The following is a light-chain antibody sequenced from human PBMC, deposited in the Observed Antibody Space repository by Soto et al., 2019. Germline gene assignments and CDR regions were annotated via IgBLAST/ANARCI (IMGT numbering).Light chain of an antibody. Sequence: QLVLTQPPSVSGAPGQRVTISCTGSSSNIGAGYDVHWYQQLPGTAPKLLIYGNSNRPSGVPDRFSGSKSGTSASLAITGLQAEDEADYYCQSYDSSPLRVFGGGTKLTVL. V-gene: IGLV1-40*01. CDR3: QSYDSSPLRV. CDR1: SSNIGAGYD. CDR2: GNS. J-gene: IGLJ2*01.